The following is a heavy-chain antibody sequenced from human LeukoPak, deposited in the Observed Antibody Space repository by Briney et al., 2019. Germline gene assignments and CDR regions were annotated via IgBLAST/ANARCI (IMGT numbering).Heavy chain of an antibody. CDR2: ISYDGSNK. Sequence: GGSLRLSCAASGLTFSSHWMHWVRQAPGKGLEWVAVISYDGSNKYYADSVKGRFTISRDNSKNTLYLQMNSLRAEDTAVYYCARDRGPGAWFGELSHHGMDVWGQGTTVTVSS. CDR3: ARDRGPGAWFGELSHHGMDV. J-gene: IGHJ6*02. CDR1: GLTFSSHW. D-gene: IGHD3-10*01. V-gene: IGHV3-30-3*01.